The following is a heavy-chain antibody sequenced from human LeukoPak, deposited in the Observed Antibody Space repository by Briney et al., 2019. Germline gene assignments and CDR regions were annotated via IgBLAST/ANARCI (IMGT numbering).Heavy chain of an antibody. V-gene: IGHV1-24*01. D-gene: IGHD3-10*01. CDR1: GLTLSVLS. Sequence: GASVKVSCKVSGLTLSVLSLHGARRAPGKGLEWVGGFDPKDGEAVYAERFRDRVILTDDRSSDTAYMDLTRLGAEDTADYNCATGVYADPTTCPGEGTYLDFVDAWDEGTTVTV. CDR2: FDPKDGEA. J-gene: IGHJ6*02. CDR3: ATGVYADPTTCPGEGTYLDFVDA.